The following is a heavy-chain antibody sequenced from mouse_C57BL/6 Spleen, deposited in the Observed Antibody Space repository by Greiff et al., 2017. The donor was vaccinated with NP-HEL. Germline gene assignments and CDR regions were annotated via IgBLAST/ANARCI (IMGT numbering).Heavy chain of an antibody. CDR3: ARWGYYGSRYFDY. CDR1: GYSFTGYF. J-gene: IGHJ2*01. Sequence: VQLQQSGPELVKPGDSVKISCKASGYSFTGYFMNWVMQSHGKSLEWIGRINPYNGDTFYNQKFKGKATLTVDKSSSTAHMELRSLTSEDSAVYYCARWGYYGSRYFDYWGKGTTLTVSS. CDR2: INPYNGDT. D-gene: IGHD1-1*01. V-gene: IGHV1-20*01.